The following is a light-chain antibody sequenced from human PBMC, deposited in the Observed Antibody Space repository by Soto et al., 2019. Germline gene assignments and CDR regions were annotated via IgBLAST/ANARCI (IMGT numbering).Light chain of an antibody. CDR1: QSVSSY. V-gene: IGKV3-11*01. J-gene: IGKJ2*01. CDR2: DAS. CDR3: QQRSNWPRYT. Sequence: EIVLTQSPAPLSLSPGERATLSCRASQSVSSYLAWYQQKPGQAPRLLIYDASNRATGIPARFSGSGSGTDFTLTISSLEPEDFAVYYCQQRSNWPRYTFGHGTKLEIK.